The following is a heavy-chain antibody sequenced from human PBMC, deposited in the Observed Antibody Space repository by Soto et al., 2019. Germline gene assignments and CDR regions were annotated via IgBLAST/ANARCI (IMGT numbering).Heavy chain of an antibody. CDR1: GGSFSGYY. Sequence: QVQLQQWGAGLLKPSETLSLTCAVYGGSFSGYYWSWIRQPPGKGLEWIGEINHSGSTNYNPSLKSRVTISVDTSKNQFSLKLSSVTAADTAVYYCARGPHSIVVVPAAIHSADYFDYWGQGTLVTVSS. V-gene: IGHV4-34*01. CDR3: ARGPHSIVVVPAAIHSADYFDY. J-gene: IGHJ4*02. CDR2: INHSGST. D-gene: IGHD2-2*02.